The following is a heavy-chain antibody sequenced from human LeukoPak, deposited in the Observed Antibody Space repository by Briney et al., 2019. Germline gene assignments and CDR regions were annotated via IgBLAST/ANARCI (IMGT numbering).Heavy chain of an antibody. CDR3: AKDTGYSTADYMDV. Sequence: PGGSLRLSCAASGFKFSSYGMHWVRQAPGKGLEWVATIWYDGRDRKYAYSVKDRFTISRDNSKNTLYLLMTNLRTEDTALYYCAKDTGYSTADYMDVWGKGTTVTVSS. D-gene: IGHD5-24*01. J-gene: IGHJ6*03. CDR1: GFKFSSYG. CDR2: IWYDGRDR. V-gene: IGHV3-33*06.